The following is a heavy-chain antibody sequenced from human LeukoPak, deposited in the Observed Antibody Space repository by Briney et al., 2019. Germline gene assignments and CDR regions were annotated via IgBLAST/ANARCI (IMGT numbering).Heavy chain of an antibody. CDR1: GFTLSSYS. CDR2: ISSSSSYI. D-gene: IGHD6-19*01. Sequence: PGGSLRLSCAASGFTLSSYSMNWVRQAPGKGLEWVSSISSSSSYIYHGDSVKGRFTISRDNAKNSLYLQMNSLRAEDTAVYYCARGQAEAAGGFDLWGRGTLVTVSS. CDR3: ARGQAEAAGGFDL. J-gene: IGHJ2*01. V-gene: IGHV3-21*01.